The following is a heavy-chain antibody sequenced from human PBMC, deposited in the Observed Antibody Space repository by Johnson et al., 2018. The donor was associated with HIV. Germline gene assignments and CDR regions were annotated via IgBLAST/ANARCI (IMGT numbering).Heavy chain of an antibody. D-gene: IGHD2-2*01. J-gene: IGHJ3*02. CDR1: GFTFDDYG. V-gene: IGHV3-30*19. CDR3: AKSTQANILRESGPYGAFDI. CDR2: ISYDGSSK. Sequence: QVQLVESGGGVVRPGDSLRLSCVASGFTFDDYGMNWVRLVPGKGLEWVAVISYDGSSKYYAESVKGRFNMSRDNSKKPLYVQMNSLRVEDTAVYYCAKSTQANILRESGPYGAFDIWGQGTMVTVSS.